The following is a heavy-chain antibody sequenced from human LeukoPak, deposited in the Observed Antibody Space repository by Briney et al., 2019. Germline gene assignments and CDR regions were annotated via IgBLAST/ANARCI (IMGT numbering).Heavy chain of an antibody. CDR2: IYYSGST. CDR3: AREGLPYWYFDL. J-gene: IGHJ2*01. CDR1: GGSISSGGYY. Sequence: SETLSLTCTVSGGSISSGGYYWSWIRQHPGKGLEWIGYIYYSGSTYYNPSLKSRVTISVDTSKNQFSLKLSSVTAADTAVYYCAREGLPYWYFDLWGRGTLVTVSS. V-gene: IGHV4-31*03.